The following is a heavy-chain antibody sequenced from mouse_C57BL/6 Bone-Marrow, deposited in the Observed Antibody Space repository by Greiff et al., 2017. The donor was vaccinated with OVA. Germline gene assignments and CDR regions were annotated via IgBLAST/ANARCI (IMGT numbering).Heavy chain of an antibody. Sequence: EVQLVESGGGLVQSGRSLRLSCATSGFTFSDFYMEWVRQAPGKGLEWIAASRNKANDYTTEYSASVQGRFIVSRDTSQSILYLQMNALRAEDTAIYYCARDVYYYGSSDWYFDVWGTGTTVTVSS. CDR1: GFTFSDFY. D-gene: IGHD1-1*01. J-gene: IGHJ1*03. CDR3: ARDVYYYGSSDWYFDV. CDR2: SRNKANDYTT. V-gene: IGHV7-1*01.